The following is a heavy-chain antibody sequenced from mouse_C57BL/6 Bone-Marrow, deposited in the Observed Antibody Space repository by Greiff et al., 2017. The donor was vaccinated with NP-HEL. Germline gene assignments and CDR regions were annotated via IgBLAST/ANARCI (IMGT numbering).Heavy chain of an antibody. CDR1: GYAFSSSW. CDR2: IYPGDGDT. J-gene: IGHJ4*01. V-gene: IGHV1-82*01. CDR3: ARTSMDY. Sequence: VQLQQSGPELVKPGASVKISCQASGYAFSSSWMNWVKQRPGTGLEWIGRIYPGDGDTNYNGKFKGKATLTADKSSSTAYMQLSSLTSEDSAVYFCARTSMDYWGQGTSVTVSS.